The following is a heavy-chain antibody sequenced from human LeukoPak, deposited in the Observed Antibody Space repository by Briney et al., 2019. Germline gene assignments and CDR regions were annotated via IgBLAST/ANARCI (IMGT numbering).Heavy chain of an antibody. CDR3: ARRSGAADGYNYHYYYYMDV. Sequence: PSETLSLTCAVYGGSFSGYYWNWIRQPPGEGLEWIGEINHSGSTNYNPSLKSRVTISVDTSKNQFSLKVNSVTAADTAVYYCARRSGAADGYNYHYYYYMDVWGRGTTVTVSS. J-gene: IGHJ6*03. CDR2: INHSGST. V-gene: IGHV4-34*01. D-gene: IGHD5-24*01. CDR1: GGSFSGYY.